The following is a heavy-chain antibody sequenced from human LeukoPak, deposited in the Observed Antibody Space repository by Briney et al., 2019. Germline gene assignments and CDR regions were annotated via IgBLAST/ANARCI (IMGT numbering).Heavy chain of an antibody. CDR2: IYPGDSDT. D-gene: IGHD6-13*01. CDR1: GYSFTSYW. CDR3: ARHYSSSWYRPTDYYYMDV. Sequence: GESLKISCKGSGYSFTSYWIGWVRQMPGKGLEWMGIIYPGDSDTRYSPSFQGQVTISADKSISTAYLQWSSLKASDTAMYYCARHYSSSWYRPTDYYYMDVWGKGTTVTVSS. V-gene: IGHV5-51*01. J-gene: IGHJ6*03.